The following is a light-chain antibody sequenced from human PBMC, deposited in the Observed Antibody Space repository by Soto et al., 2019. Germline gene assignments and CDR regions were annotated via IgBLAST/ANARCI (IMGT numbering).Light chain of an antibody. CDR1: SSNIGAGFD. CDR2: DQG. CDR3: QTYDNSLHAVV. Sequence: QPVLTQPPSVSGAPGQRVTISCTGGSSNIGAGFDVHWYQQLPGAAPKLLIFDQGDRPSGVPDRFSGSRSDTSAYLAITGLQSDDEADYFCQTYDNSLHAVVFGGGTKVTVL. J-gene: IGLJ2*01. V-gene: IGLV1-40*01.